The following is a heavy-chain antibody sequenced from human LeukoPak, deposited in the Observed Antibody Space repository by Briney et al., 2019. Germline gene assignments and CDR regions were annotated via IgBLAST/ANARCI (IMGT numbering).Heavy chain of an antibody. CDR2: IIPIFGTA. CDR3: ARDQGRGTMMDSTNFDY. V-gene: IGHV1-69*06. Sequence: GASVKVSCKASGGTFSSYAISWVRQAPGQGLEWMGGIIPIFGTANYAQKFQGRVTITADKSTSTVYMELSSLRSEDTAVYYCARDQGRGTMMDSTNFDYWGQGTLVTVSS. J-gene: IGHJ4*02. CDR1: GGTFSSYA. D-gene: IGHD3-22*01.